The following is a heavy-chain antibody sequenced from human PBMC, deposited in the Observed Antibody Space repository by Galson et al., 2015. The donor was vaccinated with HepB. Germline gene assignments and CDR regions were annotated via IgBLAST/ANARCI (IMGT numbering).Heavy chain of an antibody. CDR1: GFTFSSYA. CDR2: ISYDGSNK. D-gene: IGHD5-12*01. Sequence: SLRLSCAASGFTFSSYAMHWVRQAPGKGLEWVAVISYDGSNKYYADSVKGRFTISRDNSKNTLYLQMNSLRAEDTAVYYCARDSGGYVYFDYWGQGTLVTVSS. CDR3: ARDSGGYVYFDY. V-gene: IGHV3-30*04. J-gene: IGHJ4*02.